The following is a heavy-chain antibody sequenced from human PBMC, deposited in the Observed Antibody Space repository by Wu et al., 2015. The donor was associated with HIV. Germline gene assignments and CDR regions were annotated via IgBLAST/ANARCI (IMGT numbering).Heavy chain of an antibody. J-gene: IGHJ6*02. CDR3: ARDLRPGSSWYPGREEGYYYYGMDV. CDR1: GYTFTSFN. V-gene: IGHV1-8*02. CDR2: INPKSGSA. Sequence: QVQLVQSGTEVQKPGTSVRVSCRVSGYTFTSFNINWIRHAPGRGFEWVGWINPKSGSAAFGRDFQGRVSMTKNNSISTVYMELSGVTPDDTAMYYCARDLRPGSSWYPGREEGYYYYGMDVVGPRDHGHRLL. D-gene: IGHD6-13*01.